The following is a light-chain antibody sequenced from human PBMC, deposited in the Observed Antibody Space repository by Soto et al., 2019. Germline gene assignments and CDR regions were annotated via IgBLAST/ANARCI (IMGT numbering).Light chain of an antibody. V-gene: IGLV2-14*01. CDR3: SSYRITTVV. CDR2: EVN. CDR1: RSDIGDSNF. Sequence: QSVLTQPASVSGSPGQSVTISCTGPRSDIGDSNFISWYQHSPGKAPRLLIYEVNNRPSGVSKRFSGSKAGNTASLTISGLLDDDEAHYYCSSYRITTVVFGSGTKVTVL. J-gene: IGLJ1*01.